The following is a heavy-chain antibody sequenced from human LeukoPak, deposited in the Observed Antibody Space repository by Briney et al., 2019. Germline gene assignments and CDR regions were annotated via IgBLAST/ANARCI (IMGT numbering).Heavy chain of an antibody. D-gene: IGHD4-11*01. J-gene: IGHJ4*02. CDR1: GFTFSNFA. V-gene: IGHV3-30-3*01. CDR2: ISYDGSNK. CDR3: ARDGTTVHFFDY. Sequence: PGGSLRLSCAASGFTFSNFAMLWVSQAPGKGLEWVALISYDGSNKFYADSVKGRFTISRDNSKNTLYLQMNSLRPDDTALYYCARDGTTVHFFDYWGQGTLVTVSS.